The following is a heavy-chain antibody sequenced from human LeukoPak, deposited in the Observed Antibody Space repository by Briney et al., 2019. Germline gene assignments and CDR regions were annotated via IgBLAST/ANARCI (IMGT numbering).Heavy chain of an antibody. CDR1: GFTFSSYA. Sequence: PGGSLRLSCAASGFTFSSYAMSWVRQAPGKGLEWVSDISGSGGSTYYADSVKGRFTISRDNPKHTLYLQMNSLRAEDTAVYYCAKDHYYDSSGYYYGDYWGQGTLVTVSS. CDR3: AKDHYYDSSGYYYGDY. CDR2: ISGSGGST. J-gene: IGHJ4*02. V-gene: IGHV3-23*01. D-gene: IGHD3-22*01.